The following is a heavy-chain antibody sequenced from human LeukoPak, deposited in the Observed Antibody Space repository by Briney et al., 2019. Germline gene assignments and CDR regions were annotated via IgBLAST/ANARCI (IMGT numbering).Heavy chain of an antibody. V-gene: IGHV3-74*01. J-gene: IGHJ3*02. D-gene: IGHD1-26*01. CDR2: VNSDGSST. CDR1: GFTFSSHW. CDR3: ARGGSPPEALGDAFDI. Sequence: GGSLRLSCVASGFTFSSHWMHWVRRAPGKGLVWVSRVNSDGSSTRYADSAQGRFTLSRDNAKNTLYLQMNSLRAGDTAVYYCARGGSPPEALGDAFDIWGQGTMVTVSS.